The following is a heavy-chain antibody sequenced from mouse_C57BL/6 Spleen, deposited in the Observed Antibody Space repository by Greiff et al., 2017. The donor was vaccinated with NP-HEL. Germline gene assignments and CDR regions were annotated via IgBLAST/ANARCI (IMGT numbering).Heavy chain of an antibody. D-gene: IGHD2-5*01. CDR3: ARPPSYSNYVSWYFDV. Sequence: EVKLQQSGPELVKPGASVKIPCKASGYTFTDYNMDWVKQSHGKSLEWIGDINPNNGGTIYNQKFKGKATLTVDKSSSTAYMELRSLTSEDTAVYYCARPPSYSNYVSWYFDVWGTGTTVTVSS. J-gene: IGHJ1*03. CDR2: INPNNGGT. V-gene: IGHV1-18*01. CDR1: GYTFTDYN.